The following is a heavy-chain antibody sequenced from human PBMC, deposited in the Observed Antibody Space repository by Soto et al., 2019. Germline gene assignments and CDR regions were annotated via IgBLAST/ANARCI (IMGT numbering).Heavy chain of an antibody. D-gene: IGHD5-18*01. Sequence: QVQLQESGPGLVKPSETLSLTCTVSGGSISSYYWSWIRQPPGKGLEWIGYIYYSGSTNYNPSLTSRVTIAVYTSKTRCSLKVGCERAADAAVYYWGRIGGRYSSGPWGGDFDLWGRGTLVTVSS. V-gene: IGHV4-59*01. CDR2: IYYSGST. CDR1: GGSISSYY. CDR3: GRIGGRYSSGPWGGDFDL. J-gene: IGHJ2*01.